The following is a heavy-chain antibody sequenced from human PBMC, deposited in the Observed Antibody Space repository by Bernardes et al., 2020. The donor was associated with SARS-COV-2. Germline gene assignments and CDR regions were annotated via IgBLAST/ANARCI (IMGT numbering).Heavy chain of an antibody. CDR1: GYTFTDYY. CDR3: VSVTLSQHDGFDI. J-gene: IGHJ3*02. V-gene: IGHV1-2*02. CDR2: IYPNSCDT. Sequence: ASVKVSCTASGYTFTDYYFHWVRQAPGQGLEWMGWIYPNSCDTNYAQNFQGRVTMTRDTSISTGYLELSRLTSDDTAVYYCVSVTLSQHDGFDIWGQGTMVTVSS. D-gene: IGHD3-16*01.